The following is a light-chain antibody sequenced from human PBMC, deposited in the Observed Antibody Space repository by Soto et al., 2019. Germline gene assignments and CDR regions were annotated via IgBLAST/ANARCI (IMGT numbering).Light chain of an antibody. V-gene: IGKV3-20*01. Sequence: EIVLTQSPGTLSVSPGERGTRWGRASQTVSSNFLAWYQQKPGQAPRLLIFDASTRATGIPDRFTGSGSGTDFTLTISRLEPEEFAVYYCQFYGDPSKTFGQGTKVDIK. CDR2: DAS. J-gene: IGKJ1*01. CDR1: QTVSSNF. CDR3: QFYGDPSKT.